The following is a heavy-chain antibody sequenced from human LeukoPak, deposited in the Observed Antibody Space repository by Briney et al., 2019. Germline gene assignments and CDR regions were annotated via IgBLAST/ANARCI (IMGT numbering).Heavy chain of an antibody. Sequence: GGSLRLSCAASGFTFSSYWMHWVRQAPGKGLVWVSRINSDGSSTSYADSVKGRFTISRDNAKNTLYLQMNSLRAEDTAVYYCASYHDSSGYLFDYWGQGTLVTVSS. D-gene: IGHD3-22*01. CDR2: INSDGSST. J-gene: IGHJ4*02. CDR3: ASYHDSSGYLFDY. V-gene: IGHV3-74*01. CDR1: GFTFSSYW.